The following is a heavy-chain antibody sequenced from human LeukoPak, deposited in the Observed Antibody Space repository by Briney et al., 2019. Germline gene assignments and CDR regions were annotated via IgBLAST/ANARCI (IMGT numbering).Heavy chain of an antibody. J-gene: IGHJ4*02. CDR1: GGSISSSSYY. V-gene: IGHV4-39*07. Sequence: SETLSLTCTVSGGSISSSSYYWGWLRPPPGKGLEWIGSIYYSGSTYYNPSLKSRVTISVDTSKNQFSLKLSSVTAADTAGYYCARGGWNKFDYWGQGTLVTVSS. D-gene: IGHD3-22*01. CDR3: ARGGWNKFDY. CDR2: IYYSGST.